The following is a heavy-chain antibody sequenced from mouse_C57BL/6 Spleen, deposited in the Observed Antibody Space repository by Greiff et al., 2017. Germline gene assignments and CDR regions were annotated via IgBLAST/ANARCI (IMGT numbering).Heavy chain of an antibody. CDR2: IDPSDSYT. J-gene: IGHJ4*01. CDR1: GYTFTSYW. CDR3: ARSAQATWFAY. D-gene: IGHD3-2*02. V-gene: IGHV1-69*01. Sequence: VQLQQPGAELVMPGASVKLSCKASGYTFTSYWMHWVKQRPGQGLEWIGEIDPSDSYTNYNQKFKGKSTLTVDKSSSTAYMQLSSLTSEDAAVYYCARSAQATWFAYWGQGTSVTVSS.